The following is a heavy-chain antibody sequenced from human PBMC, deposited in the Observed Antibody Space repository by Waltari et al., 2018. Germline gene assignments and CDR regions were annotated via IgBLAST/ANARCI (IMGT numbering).Heavy chain of an antibody. CDR3: ARGGDGYNQKSDAFDI. D-gene: IGHD5-12*01. J-gene: IGHJ3*02. CDR2: IIPIFGTA. CDR1: GGTVTRYA. V-gene: IGHV1-69*01. Sequence: LQHWQCGGQGTKHGCSVNVGCKPPGGTVTRYASSWLRHAPGQGLEWRGGIIPIFGTANYAQKFQGRVTITADESTSTAYMELSSLRSEDTAVYYCARGGDGYNQKSDAFDIWGQGTMVTVSS.